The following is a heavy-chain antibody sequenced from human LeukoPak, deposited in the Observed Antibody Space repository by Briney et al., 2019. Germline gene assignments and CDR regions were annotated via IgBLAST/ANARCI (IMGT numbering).Heavy chain of an antibody. CDR3: ARLSWGFHFYFDY. CDR2: IYYSGST. D-gene: IGHD7-27*01. J-gene: IGHJ4*02. Sequence: SETLSLTCTVSGGSISSYYWSWIRQPPGKGLEWIGYIYYSGSTNYNPSLKSRVTISVDTSKNQFSLKLSSVTAADTAVYYCARLSWGFHFYFDYWGQGTLVTVSS. V-gene: IGHV4-59*01. CDR1: GGSISSYY.